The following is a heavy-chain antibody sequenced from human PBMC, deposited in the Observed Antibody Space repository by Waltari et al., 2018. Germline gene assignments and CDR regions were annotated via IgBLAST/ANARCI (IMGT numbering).Heavy chain of an antibody. CDR2: INSDGSST. CDR1: GFTFSSYW. V-gene: IGHV3-74*01. Sequence: EVQLVESGGGLVQPGGSLRLSCAASGFTFSSYWMHWVRQAPGKGLVWVSRINSDGSSTSYADSVKGRFTISRDNAKNTLYLQMNSLRAEDTAVYYCARDRTVGATPFYYYGMDVWGQGTTVTVSS. CDR3: ARDRTVGATPFYYYGMDV. J-gene: IGHJ6*02. D-gene: IGHD1-26*01.